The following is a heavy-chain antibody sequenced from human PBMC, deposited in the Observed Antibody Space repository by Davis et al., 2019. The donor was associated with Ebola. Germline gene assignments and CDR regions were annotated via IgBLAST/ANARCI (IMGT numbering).Heavy chain of an antibody. CDR3: ARDMDYGDSRTFDY. Sequence: ASVKVSCKASGYTFTSHGISWMRQAPGQGLEWMGRIISNSGGTNYAQKFQGRVSMTRDTSISTAYMELSRLRSDDTAVYYCARDMDYGDSRTFDYWGQGTLVTVSS. D-gene: IGHD4-17*01. V-gene: IGHV1-2*06. J-gene: IGHJ4*02. CDR1: GYTFTSHG. CDR2: IISNSGGT.